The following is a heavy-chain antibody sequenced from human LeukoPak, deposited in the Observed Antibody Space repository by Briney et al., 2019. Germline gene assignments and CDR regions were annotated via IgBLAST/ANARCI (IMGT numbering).Heavy chain of an antibody. V-gene: IGHV6-1*01. CDR1: GDSVSTTSAG. J-gene: IGHJ5*02. Sequence: SQTLSLTCAISGDSVSTTSAGWNWIRQSPSRGLEWLGRAYYNSNWYYNYAVSVKGRITIHPDTPKNQFSLQLNSVTPEDTAVYYCARDLWDTAMYNWFDPWGQGTLVTVSS. CDR2: AYYNSNWYY. CDR3: ARDLWDTAMYNWFDP. D-gene: IGHD5-18*01.